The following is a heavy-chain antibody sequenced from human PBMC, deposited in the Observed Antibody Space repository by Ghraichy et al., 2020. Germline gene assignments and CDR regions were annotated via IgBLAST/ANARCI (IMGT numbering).Heavy chain of an antibody. D-gene: IGHD5-18*01. J-gene: IGHJ4*02. V-gene: IGHV1-69*04. Sequence: SVKVSCKASGGTFSSYAISWVRQAPGQGLEWMGRIIPILGIANYAQKFQGRVTIIADKSTSTAYMELSSLRSEDTAVYYCARPFGYSYLGAGFDYWGQGTLVTVSS. CDR3: ARPFGYSYLGAGFDY. CDR1: GGTFSSYA. CDR2: IIPILGIA.